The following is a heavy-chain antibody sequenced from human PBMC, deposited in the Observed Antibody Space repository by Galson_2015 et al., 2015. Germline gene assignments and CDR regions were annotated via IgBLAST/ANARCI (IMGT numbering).Heavy chain of an antibody. D-gene: IGHD1-7*01. CDR3: ARETQLELHLGAFDI. V-gene: IGHV3-53*01. CDR1: GFTVSSNY. CDR2: TYSGGST. Sequence: SLRLSCAASGFTVSSNYMSWVRQAPGKGLEWVSVTYSGGSTYYADSVKGRFTISRDNSKNTLYLQMNSLRAEDTAVYYCARETQLELHLGAFDIWGQGTMVTVSS. J-gene: IGHJ3*02.